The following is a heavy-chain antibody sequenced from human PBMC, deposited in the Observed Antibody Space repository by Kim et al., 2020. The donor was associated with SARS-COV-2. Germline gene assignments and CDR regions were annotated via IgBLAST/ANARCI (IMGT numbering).Heavy chain of an antibody. D-gene: IGHD3-3*01. CDR2: ISYDGGNK. V-gene: IGHV3-30*03. CDR1: GFTFSSYG. J-gene: IGHJ4*02. Sequence: GGSLRLSCAASGFTFSSYGMHWVRQAPGKGLEWVAVISYDGGNKYYVDSVKGRFTISRDNSENTLYLQMNSLRPEDTAVYYCATLTIFYQDLDYWGQGT. CDR3: ATLTIFYQDLDY.